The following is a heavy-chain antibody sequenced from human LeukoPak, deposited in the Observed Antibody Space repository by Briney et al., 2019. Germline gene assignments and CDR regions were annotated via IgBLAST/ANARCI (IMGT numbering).Heavy chain of an antibody. Sequence: SQTLSLTCAISGDSVSSNSAAWNWIRQSPSRGLEWLGRTYYRSKWYNDYAVSVKSRITINPDTSKNQFSLQLNSVTPEDTAVYYCARATLDVIYSSSWYSWFDPWGQGTLVTVSS. CDR3: ARATLDVIYSSSWYSWFDP. CDR2: TYYRSKWYN. V-gene: IGHV6-1*01. CDR1: GDSVSSNSAA. D-gene: IGHD6-13*01. J-gene: IGHJ5*02.